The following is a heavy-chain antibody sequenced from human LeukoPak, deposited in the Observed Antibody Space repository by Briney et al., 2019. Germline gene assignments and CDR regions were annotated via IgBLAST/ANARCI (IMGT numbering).Heavy chain of an antibody. Sequence: ASVKVSCKASGYTFTSYYMHWVRQAPGQGLEWMGIINPSGGSTSYAQKFQGRVTMTRDTSTSTVYMELSSLRSEDTAVYYCARDLVKYSSSSDWFDPWGQGTLVTVSS. CDR3: ARDLVKYSSSSDWFDP. V-gene: IGHV1-46*01. CDR2: INPSGGST. CDR1: GYTFTSYY. J-gene: IGHJ5*02. D-gene: IGHD6-6*01.